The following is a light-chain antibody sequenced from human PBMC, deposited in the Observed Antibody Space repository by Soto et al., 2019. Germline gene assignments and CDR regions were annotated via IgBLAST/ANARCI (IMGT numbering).Light chain of an antibody. J-gene: IGKJ1*01. V-gene: IGKV1-39*01. Sequence: SSQRPSPVYASKRDRVTITCRASQSILKYLNWYQQKPGKAPKLLIYAASSLQSGVPSRFSVSGPGTDFTLTMRSLQPEDFATYYCHQNYITPPTFGQGTKVDIK. CDR1: QSILKY. CDR2: AAS. CDR3: HQNYITPPT.